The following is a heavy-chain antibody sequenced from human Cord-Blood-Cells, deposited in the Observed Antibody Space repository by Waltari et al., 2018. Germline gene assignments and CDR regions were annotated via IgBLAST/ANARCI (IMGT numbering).Heavy chain of an antibody. D-gene: IGHD6-6*01. J-gene: IGHJ4*02. Sequence: QVQLVQSGAEVKKPGSSVKVSCKASGGTFSSYAISWVRQAPGQGLEWMGRIIPILGIANYAQKFQGRVSITADKSTSTAYMELSSLRSEDTAVYYCARGGSSSVYYFDYWGQGTLVTVSS. CDR2: IIPILGIA. CDR3: ARGGSSSVYYFDY. V-gene: IGHV1-69*09. CDR1: GGTFSSYA.